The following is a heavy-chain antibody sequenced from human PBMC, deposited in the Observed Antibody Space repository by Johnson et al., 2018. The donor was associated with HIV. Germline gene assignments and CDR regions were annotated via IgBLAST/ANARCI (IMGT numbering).Heavy chain of an antibody. J-gene: IGHJ3*02. CDR3: AKDKDDRGYTSAWFSTVSACDI. CDR1: GFMFDDYA. D-gene: IGHD6-19*01. V-gene: IGHV3-9*01. CDR2: INWNSGSI. Sequence: VESGGGLAQPGRSLRLSCAASGFMFDDYAMHWVRQGPGKGLEWVSGINWNSGSIGYADSVKGRFSIFRNNAKNSLYLQMDSLRVEDTALYYCAKDKDDRGYTSAWFSTVSACDIWGQGTMVTVSP.